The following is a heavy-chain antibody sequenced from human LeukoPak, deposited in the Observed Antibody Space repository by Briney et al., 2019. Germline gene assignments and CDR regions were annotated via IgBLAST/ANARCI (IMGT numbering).Heavy chain of an antibody. CDR3: ARDPNWGSGY. J-gene: IGHJ4*02. CDR2: IGTSGGDI. Sequence: GGSLRLSCAASGFTFSNYVMIWVRQAPGKGLEWVSIIGTSGGDIHYADSVKGRFSISRDNSKNTLFLQMSSLRVDDAAVYYCARDPNWGSGYWGQGTLVAVSS. D-gene: IGHD7-27*01. V-gene: IGHV3-23*01. CDR1: GFTFSNYV.